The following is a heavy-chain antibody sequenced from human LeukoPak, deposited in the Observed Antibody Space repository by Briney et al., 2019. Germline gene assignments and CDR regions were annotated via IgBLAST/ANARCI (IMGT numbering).Heavy chain of an antibody. CDR2: IKRDGSEK. CDR3: ARDMYISSWSFDY. CDR1: GFTFNTYW. V-gene: IGHV3-7*01. D-gene: IGHD6-13*01. Sequence: GGSLRLSCAASGFTFNTYWMSWVRQAPGKGLKRVANIKRDGSEKYYVDSVKGRFTISRDNAKNSLYLQINSLRAEDTAVYYCARDMYISSWSFDYWGQGTLVTVSS. J-gene: IGHJ4*02.